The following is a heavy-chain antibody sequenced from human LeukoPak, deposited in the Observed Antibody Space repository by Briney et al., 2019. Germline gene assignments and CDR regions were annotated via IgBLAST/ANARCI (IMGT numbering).Heavy chain of an antibody. CDR1: GGSNSSGGYY. J-gene: IGHJ4*02. D-gene: IGHD5-24*01. CDR2: IYHSGST. V-gene: IGHV4-30-2*01. Sequence: PSETLSLTCTVSGGSNSSGGYYWSWIRQPPGKGLEWIGYIYHSGSTYYNPSLKSRVTISVDTSKNQFSLKLSSVTAADTAVYYCAREGLRWLQVLTPFDYWGQGTLVTVSS. CDR3: AREGLRWLQVLTPFDY.